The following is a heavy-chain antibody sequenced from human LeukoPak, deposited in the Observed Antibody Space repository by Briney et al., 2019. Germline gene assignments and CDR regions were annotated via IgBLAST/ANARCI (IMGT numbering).Heavy chain of an antibody. CDR3: AKEIQIYSSSWYGGADY. J-gene: IGHJ4*02. Sequence: GGSLRLSCAASGFTFSSYAMSWVRKAPGKGLEWVPGIIGSGGSTYYAESVKGRFTISRDNSKNTLYLQINSLRAEDTAVYYCAKEIQIYSSSWYGGADYWGQGTLVTVSS. CDR1: GFTFSSYA. V-gene: IGHV3-23*01. D-gene: IGHD6-13*01. CDR2: IIGSGGST.